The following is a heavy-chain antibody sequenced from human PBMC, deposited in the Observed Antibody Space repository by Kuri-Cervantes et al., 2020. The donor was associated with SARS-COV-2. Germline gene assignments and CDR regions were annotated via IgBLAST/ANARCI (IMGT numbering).Heavy chain of an antibody. J-gene: IGHJ5*02. D-gene: IGHD2-21*01. CDR2: IYSGGTT. V-gene: IGHV4-39*01. CDR1: GGSIREGTTYY. Sequence: GSLRPSCTVSGGSIREGTTYYWAWIRQPPGKGLEWIGSIYSGGTTYYDPSLKSRVTISVDTSKNQFSLNLTSVTAADTAVYYCASRPGGRSAYCGATSCWGWFDPWAREPWSPSPQ. CDR3: ASRPGGRSAYCGATSCWGWFDP.